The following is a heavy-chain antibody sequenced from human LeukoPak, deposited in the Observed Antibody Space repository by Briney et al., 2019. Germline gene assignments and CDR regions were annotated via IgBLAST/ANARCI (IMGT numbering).Heavy chain of an antibody. J-gene: IGHJ5*02. Sequence: SGTLSLTCTVSGGSISGSSYYWGWIRQPPGTGLEWIGSIYYSGSTYYNPSLKSRATISVDTSKNQFSLKLSSVTAADTAVYYCASGMLPGGWFDPWGQGTLVTVSS. CDR3: ASGMLPGGWFDP. CDR1: GGSISGSSYY. V-gene: IGHV4-39*01. CDR2: IYYSGST. D-gene: IGHD2-2*01.